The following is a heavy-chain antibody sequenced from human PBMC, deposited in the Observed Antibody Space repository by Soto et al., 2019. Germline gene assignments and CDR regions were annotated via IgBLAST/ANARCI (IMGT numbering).Heavy chain of an antibody. J-gene: IGHJ4*02. Sequence: GGSLRLSGSASGFTFSSYALSWVRQAPGKGLEWVSAISGSGGSTYYADSVKGRFTISRDNSKNTLYLQMNSLRAEDTAVYYCAKDKEGSIAVAGPAYWGQGTLVTGSS. CDR1: GFTFSSYA. CDR2: ISGSGGST. D-gene: IGHD6-19*01. CDR3: AKDKEGSIAVAGPAY. V-gene: IGHV3-23*01.